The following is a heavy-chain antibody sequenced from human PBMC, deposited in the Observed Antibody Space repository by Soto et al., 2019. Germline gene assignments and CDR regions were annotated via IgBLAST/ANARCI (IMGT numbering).Heavy chain of an antibody. J-gene: IGHJ6*02. CDR2: ISAYNGNT. D-gene: IGHD2-8*01. CDR1: GYTFTSYG. CDR3: ARTKVNYSYYYGMDV. V-gene: IGHV1-18*04. Sequence: GASVKVSCKASGYTFTSYGISWVRQAPGQGLEWMGWISAYNGNTNYAQKLQGRVTMTTDTSTSTAYMELRSLRSDDTAAYYCARTKVNYSYYYGMDVWGQGTTVTVSS.